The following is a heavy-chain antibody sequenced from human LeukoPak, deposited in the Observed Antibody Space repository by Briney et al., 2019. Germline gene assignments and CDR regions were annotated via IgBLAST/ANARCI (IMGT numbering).Heavy chain of an antibody. CDR3: ARDLGSNWFDP. CDR1: GFTFSNYA. V-gene: IGHV3-23*01. CDR2: ISGSGGNT. J-gene: IGHJ5*02. Sequence: PGGSLRLSCAASGFTFSNYAMSWVRQAPGKGLESVSAISGSGGNTYYADSVKGRFTISRDNSKNTLFLQMKSLRAEDTAVYYCARDLGSNWFDPWGQGTLVTVSS.